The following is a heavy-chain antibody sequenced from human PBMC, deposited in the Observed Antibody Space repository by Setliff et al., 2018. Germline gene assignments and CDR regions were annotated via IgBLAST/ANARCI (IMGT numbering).Heavy chain of an antibody. CDR1: GLSFSSYA. CDR3: AKDFGSTWLNYFDY. D-gene: IGHD6-13*01. Sequence: GGSLRLSCVASGLSFSSYAINGVRQAPGKGLELVSGISGSGGSTYYADSVKGRFTISRDNSKNTLYLQMNSLSAEDTALYYCAKDFGSTWLNYFDYWGPGILVTV. V-gene: IGHV3-23*01. CDR2: ISGSGGST. J-gene: IGHJ4*02.